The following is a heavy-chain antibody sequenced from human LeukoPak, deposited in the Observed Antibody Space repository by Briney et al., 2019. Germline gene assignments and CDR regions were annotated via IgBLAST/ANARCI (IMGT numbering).Heavy chain of an antibody. CDR1: GGSVSSDS. V-gene: IGHV3-7*01. CDR2: VKQDGSEK. D-gene: IGHD6-19*01. J-gene: IGHJ4*02. Sequence: ETLSLTCTVSGGSVSSDSYHWSWVRQAPGKGLEWVANVKQDGSEKYYVDSVKGRFTISRDNAKNSLYLQMNSLRVEDTAVYYCARDGSGWSVYWGQGTLVTVSS. CDR3: ARDGSGWSVY.